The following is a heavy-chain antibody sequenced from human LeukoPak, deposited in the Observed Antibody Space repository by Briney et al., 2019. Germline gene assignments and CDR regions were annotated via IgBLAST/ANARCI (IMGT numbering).Heavy chain of an antibody. V-gene: IGHV4-39*07. Sequence: SETLSLTCTVSGGSISSSSYYWGWIRQPPGKGLEWIGSIYYSGSTYYNPSLKSRVTISVDTSKNQFSLKLSSVTAADTAVYYCARVGKETDAFDIWGQGTMVTVSS. CDR3: ARVGKETDAFDI. J-gene: IGHJ3*02. D-gene: IGHD7-27*01. CDR1: GGSISSSSYY. CDR2: IYYSGST.